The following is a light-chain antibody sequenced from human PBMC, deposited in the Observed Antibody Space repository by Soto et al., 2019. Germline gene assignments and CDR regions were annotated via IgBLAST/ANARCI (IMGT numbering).Light chain of an antibody. V-gene: IGLV2-14*03. CDR3: SSYTSSSTYV. CDR1: SSDVGAYNY. CDR2: HVT. J-gene: IGLJ1*01. Sequence: QCALNQPASVSGSPGQSIAISYTGTSSDVGAYNYVSWYQHHPGKAPKLMIYHVTNRPSGVSDRFSGSKSGNTASLTISGLQADDEADYYCSSYTSSSTYVFGTGTK.